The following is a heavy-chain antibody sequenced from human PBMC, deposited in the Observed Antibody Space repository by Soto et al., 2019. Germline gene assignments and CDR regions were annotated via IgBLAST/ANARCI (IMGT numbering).Heavy chain of an antibody. V-gene: IGHV4-31*03. D-gene: IGHD6-6*01. CDR2: IYYSGST. Sequence: SETLSLTCTVSGGSISSGGYYWSWIRQHPGKGLEWIGYIYYSGSTYYNPSLKSRVTISVDTSKNQFSLKLSSVTAADTAVYYCASTRRNWFDPWGQATLVTVSS. J-gene: IGHJ5*02. CDR1: GGSISSGGYY. CDR3: ASTRRNWFDP.